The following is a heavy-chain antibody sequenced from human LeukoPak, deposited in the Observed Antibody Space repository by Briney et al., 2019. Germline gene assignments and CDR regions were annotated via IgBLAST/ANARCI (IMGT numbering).Heavy chain of an antibody. V-gene: IGHV3-48*02. CDR1: GFTFSSYS. CDR2: ISSSSTTI. Sequence: GGSLRLSCAASGFTFSSYSMTWVRQAPGKGLEWVSYISSSSTTIYYADSVKGRFTISRDNAKNSLYLQMNGLRDEDTAVYYCARDYDSFDYWGQGTLVTVSS. J-gene: IGHJ4*02. D-gene: IGHD3-9*01. CDR3: ARDYDSFDY.